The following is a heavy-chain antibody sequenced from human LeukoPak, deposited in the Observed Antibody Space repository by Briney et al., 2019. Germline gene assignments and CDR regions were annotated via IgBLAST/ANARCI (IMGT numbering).Heavy chain of an antibody. CDR3: AVVAGEDPEDPFDF. CDR1: GFTLSSYS. J-gene: IGHJ4*02. V-gene: IGHV3-21*01. D-gene: IGHD2-15*01. Sequence: GGSLRLSCAASGFTLSSYSMNWVGQAPGKGLEWVSSISSSSSYIYYADSVKGRFTIYRDNAMDSLYLQMNSLRAEDTAVYHCAVVAGEDPEDPFDFWGQGTLVTVSS. CDR2: ISSSSSYI.